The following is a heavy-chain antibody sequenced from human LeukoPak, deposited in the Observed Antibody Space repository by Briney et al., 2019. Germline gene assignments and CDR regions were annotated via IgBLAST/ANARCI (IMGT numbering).Heavy chain of an antibody. CDR2: IYSGGST. CDR1: GFTVSSNY. D-gene: IGHD3-22*01. Sequence: GGSLRLSCAASGFTVSSNYMSWVRQAPGKGLEWVSVIYSGGSTCYADSVKGRFTISRGNSKNTLYLQMNSLRAEDTAVYYCARDDVTYYYDSSGFGALYYYYGMDVWGQGTTVTVSS. CDR3: ARDDVTYYYDSSGFGALYYYYGMDV. V-gene: IGHV3-53*01. J-gene: IGHJ6*02.